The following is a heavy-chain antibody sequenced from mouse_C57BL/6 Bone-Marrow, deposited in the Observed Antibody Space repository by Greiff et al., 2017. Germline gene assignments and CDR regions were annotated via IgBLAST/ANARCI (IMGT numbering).Heavy chain of an antibody. V-gene: IGHV1-81*01. D-gene: IGHD2-1*01. CDR1: GYTFTSYG. CDR2: IYPGDGDT. CDR3: ARGNYEFAY. J-gene: IGHJ3*01. Sequence: LQESGAELARPGASVKLSCKASGYTFTSYGISWVKQRTGQGLEWIGEIYPGDGDTNYNGKFKGKATLTADKSSSTAYMQLNSLTSEESAVYFCARGNYEFAYWGQGTLVTVSA.